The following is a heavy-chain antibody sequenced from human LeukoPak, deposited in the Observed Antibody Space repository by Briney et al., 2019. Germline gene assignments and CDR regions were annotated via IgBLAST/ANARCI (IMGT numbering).Heavy chain of an antibody. D-gene: IGHD1-1*01. CDR2: ISYDGSNK. Sequence: PGGSLRLSCAASGFTFSSYGMHWVRQAPGKGLEWVAVISYDGSNKYYADSVKGRFTISRDNSKNTLYLQMNSLRAEDTAVYYCAREDDDPDYYYYYGMDVWGQGTTVTVSS. CDR3: AREDDDPDYYYYYGMDV. J-gene: IGHJ6*02. V-gene: IGHV3-30*19. CDR1: GFTFSSYG.